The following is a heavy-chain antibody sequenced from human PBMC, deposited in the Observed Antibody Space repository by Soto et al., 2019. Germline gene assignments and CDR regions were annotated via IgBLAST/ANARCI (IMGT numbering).Heavy chain of an antibody. CDR2: ITGPGGST. D-gene: IGHD6-19*01. CDR1: GFTFSNCA. Sequence: EVQLLESGGGLVQPGGSLRLSCATSGFTFSNCAMSWVRQAPGKGLQWVSAITGPGGSTYYADSVKGRFTISRDNSKNTLYLQMNSLRAEDTAIYYCAKDKMEQWLVGGYFDYWGQGALVTVSS. CDR3: AKDKMEQWLVGGYFDY. V-gene: IGHV3-23*01. J-gene: IGHJ4*02.